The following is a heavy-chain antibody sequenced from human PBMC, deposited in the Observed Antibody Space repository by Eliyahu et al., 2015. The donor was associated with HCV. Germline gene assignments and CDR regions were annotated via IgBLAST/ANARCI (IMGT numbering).Heavy chain of an antibody. V-gene: IGHV3-9*01. CDR1: GFTFDDXA. D-gene: IGHD3-22*01. CDR3: AKGGDTMIVAATDY. Sequence: EVQLVESGGGLVQPGRSLRLXCAASGFTFDDXAMHWVRQAPGKGLEWVSGISWNSGSIGYADSVKGRFTISRDNAKNSLYLQMNSLRAEDTALYYCAKGGDTMIVAATDYWGQGTLVTVSS. J-gene: IGHJ4*02. CDR2: ISWNSGSI.